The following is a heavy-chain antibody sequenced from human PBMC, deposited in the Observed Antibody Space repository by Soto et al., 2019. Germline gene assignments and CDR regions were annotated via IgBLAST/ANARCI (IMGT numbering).Heavy chain of an antibody. J-gene: IGHJ4*02. Sequence: QVQLVESGGGVVQPGRSLRLSCAASGFTFSSYGMHWVRQAPGKGLEWVAVISYDGSNKYYADSVKGRFTISRDNSKNTLYLQMNSLRAEDTAVYYCAKDLGPSFQEGLDYWGQGTLVTVSS. CDR1: GFTFSSYG. CDR3: AKDLGPSFQEGLDY. V-gene: IGHV3-30*18. D-gene: IGHD3-16*01. CDR2: ISYDGSNK.